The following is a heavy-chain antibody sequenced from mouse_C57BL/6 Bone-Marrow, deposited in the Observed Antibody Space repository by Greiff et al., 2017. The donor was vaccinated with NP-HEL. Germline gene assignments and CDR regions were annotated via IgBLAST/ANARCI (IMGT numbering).Heavy chain of an antibody. CDR2: INPSNGGT. V-gene: IGHV1-53*01. J-gene: IGHJ2*01. CDR1: GYTFTSYW. CDR3: ARWGTTVVAPFDY. Sequence: QVQLQQSGTELVKPGASVKLSCKASGYTFTSYWMHWVKQRPGQGLEWIGNINPSNGGTNYNEKFKSKATLTVDKASSTAYMQLSSLTSEDSAVYYCARWGTTVVAPFDYWGQGTTLTVSS. D-gene: IGHD1-1*01.